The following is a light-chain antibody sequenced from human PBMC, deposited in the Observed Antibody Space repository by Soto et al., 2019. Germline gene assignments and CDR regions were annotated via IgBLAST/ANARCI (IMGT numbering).Light chain of an antibody. CDR3: ISYTSRSTWV. V-gene: IGLV2-14*01. Sequence: QSALTQPASVSGSPGQSITISCTGTTSDVGGYNFVSWYQQHPGKAPKLMIYKVNNRPSGVSNRFSGSKSGSTASLTISGLQAEDEADYYCISYTSRSTWVFGGGTKLTVL. CDR2: KVN. CDR1: TSDVGGYNF. J-gene: IGLJ3*02.